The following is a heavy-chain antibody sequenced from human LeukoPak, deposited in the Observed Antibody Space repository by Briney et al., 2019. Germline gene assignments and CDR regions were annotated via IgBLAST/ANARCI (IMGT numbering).Heavy chain of an antibody. D-gene: IGHD2-2*01. CDR1: GGSISSYY. CDR3: ARDFEYQLLRYYYYYMDV. CDR2: IYTSGST. J-gene: IGHJ6*03. Sequence: PSETLSLTCTVSGGSISSYYWSWIRQPAGKGLEWIGRIYTSGSTNYNPSLKSRVTMSVDTSKNQFSLKLSSVTAADTAVYYCARDFEYQLLRYYYYYMDVWGKGTTVTVSS. V-gene: IGHV4-4*07.